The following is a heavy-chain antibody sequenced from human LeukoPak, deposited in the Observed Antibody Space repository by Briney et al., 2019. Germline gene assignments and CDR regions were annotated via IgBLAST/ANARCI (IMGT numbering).Heavy chain of an antibody. Sequence: GGSLRLSCAASRFTFSSYWMSWVRQAPGKGLEWVANIKQDGSEKYYVDSVKGRFTISRDNAKNSLYLQMNSLRAEDTAVYYCARGYHSSGWRDAFDIWGQGTMVTVSS. CDR2: IKQDGSEK. J-gene: IGHJ3*02. CDR3: ARGYHSSGWRDAFDI. D-gene: IGHD6-19*01. CDR1: RFTFSSYW. V-gene: IGHV3-7*01.